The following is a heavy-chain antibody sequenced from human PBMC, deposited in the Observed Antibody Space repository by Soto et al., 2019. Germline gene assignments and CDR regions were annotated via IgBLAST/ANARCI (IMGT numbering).Heavy chain of an antibody. Sequence: VQLQESGPGLVEPSGTLSLTCTASSGSFGSGIWWSWVRQPPGKGLEWIGELYHTGNTNYNLSLKSRLTTSVDESKHQFSLSLSSVTAADTAVYYCAGAARLSPLDVWGRGTLVTVSS. D-gene: IGHD6-6*01. CDR1: SGSFGSGIW. CDR3: AGAARLSPLDV. V-gene: IGHV4-4*02. CDR2: LYHTGNT. J-gene: IGHJ4*02.